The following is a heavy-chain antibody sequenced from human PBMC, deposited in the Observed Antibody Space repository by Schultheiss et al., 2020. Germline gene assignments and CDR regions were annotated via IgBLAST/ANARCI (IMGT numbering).Heavy chain of an antibody. Sequence: GGSLRLSCAASGFTFDDYAMHWVRQAPGKGLEWVSGISWNSGSIGYADSVKGRFTISRDNAKNSLYLQMNSLRAEDTALYYCAKEGTGYSSGWYLSWGQGTLVTVSS. CDR3: AKEGTGYSSGWYLS. CDR2: ISWNSGSI. J-gene: IGHJ5*02. D-gene: IGHD6-19*01. CDR1: GFTFDDYA. V-gene: IGHV3-9*01.